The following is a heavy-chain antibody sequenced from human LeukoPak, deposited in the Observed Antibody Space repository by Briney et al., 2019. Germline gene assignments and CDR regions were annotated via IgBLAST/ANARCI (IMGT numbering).Heavy chain of an antibody. CDR2: IYFSGSS. V-gene: IGHV4-59*01. J-gene: IGHJ6*03. CDR1: GGSISTYY. D-gene: IGHD2-21*02. CDR3: ARETVVVTANSYYYYMDV. Sequence: SGTLSLTCTVSGGSISTYYWTWIRQPPGKRLEWIGYIYFSGSSNSNPSLSSRVTISIDTSKNQFSLKLSSVTAADTAVYYCARETVVVTANSYYYYMDVWGKGTTVTVSS.